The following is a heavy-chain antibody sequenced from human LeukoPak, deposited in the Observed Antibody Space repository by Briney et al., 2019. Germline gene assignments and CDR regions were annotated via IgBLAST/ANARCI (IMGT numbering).Heavy chain of an antibody. V-gene: IGHV1-69*13. D-gene: IGHD5-18*01. J-gene: IGHJ4*02. CDR3: ARGIPIQNRGSYYFDY. Sequence: SVKVSCKASVGSFNSYAISWVRQAPGQGLEWMGGIIPIFGTANYAQKFQGRVTITADESTSTAYMELSSLRSEDTAVYYCARGIPIQNRGSYYFDYWGQGTLVTVSS. CDR2: IIPIFGTA. CDR1: VGSFNSYA.